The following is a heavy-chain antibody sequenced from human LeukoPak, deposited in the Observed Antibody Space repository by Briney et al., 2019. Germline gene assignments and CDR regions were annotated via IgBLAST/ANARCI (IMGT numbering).Heavy chain of an antibody. Sequence: PSETLSLTCTVSGGSISSYYWSWVRQAPGKGLEWVSAISGSGGSTYYADSVKGRFTISRDNSKNTLYLQMNSLRAEDTAVYYCAKDLEQWLAPGDFDYWGQGTLVTVSS. CDR1: GGSISSYY. D-gene: IGHD6-19*01. CDR2: ISGSGGST. J-gene: IGHJ4*02. CDR3: AKDLEQWLAPGDFDY. V-gene: IGHV3-23*01.